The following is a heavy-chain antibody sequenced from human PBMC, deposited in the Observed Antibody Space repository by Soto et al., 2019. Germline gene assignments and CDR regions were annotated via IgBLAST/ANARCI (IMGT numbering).Heavy chain of an antibody. CDR3: ARAAGPLLFDY. CDR1: GYSFTSYW. V-gene: IGHV5-51*01. D-gene: IGHD6-13*01. Sequence: GGSLKISCKGFGYSFTSYWIGWVGQMPGKGLEWMGIIYPGDSDTRYSPSFQGQVTISADKSISTAYLQWSSLKASDTAMYYCARAAGPLLFDYWGQGTLVTVSS. J-gene: IGHJ4*02. CDR2: IYPGDSDT.